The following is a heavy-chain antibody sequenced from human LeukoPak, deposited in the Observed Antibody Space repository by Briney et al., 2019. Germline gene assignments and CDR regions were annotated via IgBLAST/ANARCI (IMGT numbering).Heavy chain of an antibody. Sequence: ASVTVSCTAPGGSFGRYAVSWVRQAPGQGLEWMGGIVPILGTANYAQKFQGRVTITADDSTGTAYMELTSLRSADTAVYYCARSQGYSYGSSYWGQGTLVTVSS. D-gene: IGHD5-18*01. CDR1: GGSFGRYA. CDR2: IVPILGTA. J-gene: IGHJ4*02. CDR3: ARSQGYSYGSSY. V-gene: IGHV1-69*13.